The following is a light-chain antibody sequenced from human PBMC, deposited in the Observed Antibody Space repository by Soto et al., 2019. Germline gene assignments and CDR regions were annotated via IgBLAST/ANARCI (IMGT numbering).Light chain of an antibody. Sequence: EIVFTQSPATLSLSPGERATLTCRASQSVSNFLAWYQHKPGQAPRLLIYDASIRAAGVPARFSGSGSGTDFSLTISSLEPEDFAIYYCQQRSIWPPWTFGQGTKVDI. CDR1: QSVSNF. CDR2: DAS. CDR3: QQRSIWPPWT. J-gene: IGKJ1*01. V-gene: IGKV3-11*01.